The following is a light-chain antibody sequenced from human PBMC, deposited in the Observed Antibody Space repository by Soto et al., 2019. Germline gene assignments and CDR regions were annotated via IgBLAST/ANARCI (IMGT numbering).Light chain of an antibody. CDR1: QSISSNS. CDR2: GAS. J-gene: IGKJ2*01. Sequence: EIVLTQSPGTLSLSPGERATLSCRASQSISSNSLAWFQQKPGQAPRLLIYGASSRATGIPDRFSGSGSGTDFTLTISRLEPEDFAVYYCQQYSSSPLRYTFGQGTKLEIK. CDR3: QQYSSSPLRYT. V-gene: IGKV3-20*01.